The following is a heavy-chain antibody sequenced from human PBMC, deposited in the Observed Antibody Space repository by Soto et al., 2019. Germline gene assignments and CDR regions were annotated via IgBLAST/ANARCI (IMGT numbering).Heavy chain of an antibody. J-gene: IGHJ3*02. Sequence: GGSLRLSCAASGFTFSKTWMNWVRQAPGKGPEWVGRIKSIPDGGTADYAAPLKGRFTISRDDSKNTLYLQMNSLKTEDTAVYYCTTGPNLRPLAAFDIWGQGTVVTVS. CDR3: TTGPNLRPLAAFDI. CDR1: GFTFSKTW. CDR2: IKSIPDGGTA. V-gene: IGHV3-15*07.